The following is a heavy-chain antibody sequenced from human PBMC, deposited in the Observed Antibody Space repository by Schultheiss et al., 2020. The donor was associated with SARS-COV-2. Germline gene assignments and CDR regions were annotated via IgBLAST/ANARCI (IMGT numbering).Heavy chain of an antibody. CDR2: IIPNSGGT. J-gene: IGHJ6*02. V-gene: IGHV1-2*02. D-gene: IGHD6-13*01. CDR1: GGTFSSYA. Sequence: ASVKVSCKASGGTFSSYAISWVRQAPGQGLEWMGRIIPNSGGTNYAQKFQGRVTMTRDTSISTAYMELSSLRSEDTAVYYCATGPALIAAAGSWSVWGQGTTVTVSS. CDR3: ATGPALIAAAGSWSV.